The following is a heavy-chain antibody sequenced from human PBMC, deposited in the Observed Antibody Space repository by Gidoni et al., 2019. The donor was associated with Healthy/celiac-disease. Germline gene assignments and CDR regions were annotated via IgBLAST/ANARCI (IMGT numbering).Heavy chain of an antibody. Sequence: EVQLVESGGGLVQPGRSLRLSWAASGFTFDAYAMHWCRQAPGYGLEWVSGISWNSCSIGYADSVKGRFTIPRDNAKNSLYLQMNSLRAEDTALYYCAKGGERYSYGYPLDYWGQGTLVTVSS. CDR2: ISWNSCSI. J-gene: IGHJ4*02. CDR1: GFTFDAYA. V-gene: IGHV3-9*01. CDR3: AKGGERYSYGYPLDY. D-gene: IGHD5-18*01.